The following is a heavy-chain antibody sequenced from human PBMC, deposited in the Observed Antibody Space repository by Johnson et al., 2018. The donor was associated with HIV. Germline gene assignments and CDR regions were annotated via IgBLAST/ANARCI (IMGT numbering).Heavy chain of an antibody. CDR1: GFTFTSYW. CDR3: ARDFFDSTTYPRRGQADAFDI. Sequence: VQLVESGGGLVQPGGSLRLSCAASGFTFTSYWMSWVRQAPGNGLEWVANINQDGSETYFVDYVKGRFTIPRDNAKNSLFLQMNSLRAEDTAVYYCARDFFDSTTYPRRGQADAFDIWGQGTMVTVSS. CDR2: INQDGSET. D-gene: IGHD2/OR15-2a*01. J-gene: IGHJ3*02. V-gene: IGHV3-7*03.